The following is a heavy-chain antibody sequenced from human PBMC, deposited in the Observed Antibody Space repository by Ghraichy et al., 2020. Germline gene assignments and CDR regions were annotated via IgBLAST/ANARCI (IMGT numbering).Heavy chain of an antibody. J-gene: IGHJ3*02. V-gene: IGHV4-61*01. D-gene: IGHD3-3*01. CDR1: GGSVSSGSYY. CDR2: IYYSGST. CDR3: ARAPYDFWSGYRDAFDI. Sequence: SETLSLTCTVSGGSVSSGSYYWSWIRQPPGKGLEWIGYIYYSGSTNYNPSLKSRVTISVDTSKNQFSLKLSSVTAADTAVYYCARAPYDFWSGYRDAFDIWAKGQWSPSLQ.